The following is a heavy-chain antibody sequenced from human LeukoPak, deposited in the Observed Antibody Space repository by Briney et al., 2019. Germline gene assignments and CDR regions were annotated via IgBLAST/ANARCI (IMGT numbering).Heavy chain of an antibody. CDR2: IKQDGSEK. Sequence: GGSLRLSCAASGFTFSSYWMSWVRQAPGKGREWVANIKQDGSEKYYADSVKGRFTISRDNAKNSLYLQMNSLRAEDTAVYYCARARGYSYGLDDYYYYYYYMDVWGKGTTVTVSS. D-gene: IGHD5-18*01. V-gene: IGHV3-7*01. CDR1: GFTFSSYW. J-gene: IGHJ6*03. CDR3: ARARGYSYGLDDYYYYYYYMDV.